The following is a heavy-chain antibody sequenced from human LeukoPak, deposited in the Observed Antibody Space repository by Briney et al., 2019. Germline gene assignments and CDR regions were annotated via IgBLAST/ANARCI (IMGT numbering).Heavy chain of an antibody. D-gene: IGHD3-22*01. Sequence: ASVKVSCKASGYTFTSYGISWVRQAPGQGLEWMGWISAYNGNTNYAQKLQGRVTMTTDTSTSTAYMELRSLRSDDTAVYYCARDLFPTYYYDSSGYYSDYWGQGTLVTVSS. V-gene: IGHV1-18*01. J-gene: IGHJ4*02. CDR2: ISAYNGNT. CDR3: ARDLFPTYYYDSSGYYSDY. CDR1: GYTFTSYG.